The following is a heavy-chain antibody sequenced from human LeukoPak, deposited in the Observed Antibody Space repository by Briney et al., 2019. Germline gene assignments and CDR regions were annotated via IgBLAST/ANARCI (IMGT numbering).Heavy chain of an antibody. J-gene: IGHJ4*02. V-gene: IGHV4-61*02. CDR1: GGSISSRSYY. CDR3: ATVGGATSRSAFDY. CDR2: IYPSGTP. Sequence: SETLSLTCTVSGGSISSRSYYWGWIRQPAGTGLEWIGRIYPSGTPHYNPSLKRRVTISVDKSKNQYSLNLTSVTAADAAVYYCATVGGATSRSAFDYWGQGTLVTVS. D-gene: IGHD1-26*01.